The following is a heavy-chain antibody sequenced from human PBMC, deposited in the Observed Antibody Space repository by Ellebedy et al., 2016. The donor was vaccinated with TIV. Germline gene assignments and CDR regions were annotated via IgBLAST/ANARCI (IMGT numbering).Heavy chain of an antibody. CDR3: SREIVLVPAAILADLTTKYFYYNGMDV. CDR2: ISSSSRYI. D-gene: IGHD2-2*01. Sequence: PGGSLRLSCAASGFTFSTYTMSWVRQAPGKGLEWVSCISSSSRYIYYADSVKDRITISRDNAKKSLFLQMHSLRAEDTAVYYWSREIVLVPAAILADLTTKYFYYNGMDVWGQGTTVTVAS. V-gene: IGHV3-21*01. CDR1: GFTFSTYT. J-gene: IGHJ6*02.